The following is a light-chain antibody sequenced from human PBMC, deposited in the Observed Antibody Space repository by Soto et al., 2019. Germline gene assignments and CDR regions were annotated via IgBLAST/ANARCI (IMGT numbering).Light chain of an antibody. V-gene: IGLV2-14*01. CDR3: SSHTTSKTRV. CDR1: SSDVGAYNY. Sequence: QSALTQPASVSGSPGRSITISCTGTSSDVGAYNYVSWYQQHPGKAPKLMIYEVSNRPSGVSNRFSGSRSGNTASLTISGLQAEDEADYYCSSHTTSKTRVFGDGTKLTVL. J-gene: IGLJ3*02. CDR2: EVS.